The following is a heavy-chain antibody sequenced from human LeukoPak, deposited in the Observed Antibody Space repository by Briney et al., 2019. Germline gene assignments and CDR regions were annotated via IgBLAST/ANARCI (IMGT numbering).Heavy chain of an antibody. V-gene: IGHV3-7*01. Sequence: GGSLRLSCGASGFTFSSYWMSWVRQAPGKGLEWVANIKQDGSEKYYVDSVKGRFTISRDNAKNSLYLQMNSLRAEDTAVYYCARDPRVYCSSTSCYPDYWGQGTLVTVSS. CDR3: ARDPRVYCSSTSCYPDY. D-gene: IGHD2-2*01. CDR2: IKQDGSEK. J-gene: IGHJ4*02. CDR1: GFTFSSYW.